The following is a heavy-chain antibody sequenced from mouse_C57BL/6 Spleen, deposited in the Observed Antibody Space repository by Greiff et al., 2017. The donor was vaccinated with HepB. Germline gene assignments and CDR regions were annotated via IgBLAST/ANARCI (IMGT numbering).Heavy chain of an antibody. V-gene: IGHV1-59*01. CDR1: GYTFTSYW. D-gene: IGHD1-1*01. CDR3: ATVLYYAMDY. J-gene: IGHJ4*01. Sequence: QVQLQQPGAELVRPGTSVKLSCKASGYTFTSYWMHWVKQRPGQGLEWIGVIDPSDSYTNYNQKFKGKATLTVDTSSSTAYMQLSSLTSEDSAVYYCATVLYYAMDYWGQGTSVTVSS. CDR2: IDPSDSYT.